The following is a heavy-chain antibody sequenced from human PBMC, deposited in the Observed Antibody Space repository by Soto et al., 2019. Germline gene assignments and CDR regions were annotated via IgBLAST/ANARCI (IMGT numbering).Heavy chain of an antibody. J-gene: IGHJ3*01. V-gene: IGHV5-51*01. CDR2: IYPGDSDS. D-gene: IGHD3-22*01. Sequence: AEPLKISWKGSGYSFTSYWIGWVCQMPGNGLEWMGIIYPGDSDSRYSPSFRGQVTIAADKSISTAYLQWSSLKASDTAMYYCARQYYYDSSAYYYAFDVWGQGTMVTVSS. CDR3: ARQYYYDSSAYYYAFDV. CDR1: GYSFTSYW.